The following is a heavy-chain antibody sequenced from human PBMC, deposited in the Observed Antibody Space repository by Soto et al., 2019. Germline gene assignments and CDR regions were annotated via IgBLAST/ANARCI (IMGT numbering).Heavy chain of an antibody. Sequence: GVLRLSCAASGFTFSSYAMHWVRQAPGKGLEWVAVISYDGSNKYYADSVKGRFTISRDNSKNTLYLQMNSLRAEDTAVYYCARDCSGGSCYSGYYYYYGMDVWGQGTTVTVSS. CDR3: ARDCSGGSCYSGYYYYYGMDV. D-gene: IGHD2-15*01. CDR1: GFTFSSYA. J-gene: IGHJ6*02. V-gene: IGHV3-30-3*01. CDR2: ISYDGSNK.